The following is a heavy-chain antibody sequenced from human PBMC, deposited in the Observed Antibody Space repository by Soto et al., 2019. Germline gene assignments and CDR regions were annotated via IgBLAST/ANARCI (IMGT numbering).Heavy chain of an antibody. Sequence: QVQLVQSGAEVKKPGSSVKVSCKASGGTFSSYAISWVRQAPGQGLEWMGGIIPIFGTANYAQKFQGRVTINADKSTSTAYMELSSLRSEDTAVYYCAREWSDGPEQPNWFDPWGQGTLVTVSS. D-gene: IGHD1-1*01. CDR1: GGTFSSYA. J-gene: IGHJ5*02. CDR3: AREWSDGPEQPNWFDP. CDR2: IIPIFGTA. V-gene: IGHV1-69*06.